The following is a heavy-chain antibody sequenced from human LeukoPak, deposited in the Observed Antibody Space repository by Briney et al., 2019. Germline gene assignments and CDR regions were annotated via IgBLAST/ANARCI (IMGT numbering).Heavy chain of an antibody. Sequence: PSETLSLTCAVYGGSFSSYYWSWIRQPPGKWLEWIGEINHSGSTNYNPSLKSRVTISVDTSKNQFSLKLSSVTAADTAVYYCASLPLFDYWGNGTLVNVSS. CDR1: GGSFSSYY. J-gene: IGHJ4*01. CDR3: ASLPLFDY. V-gene: IGHV4-34*01. CDR2: INHSGST.